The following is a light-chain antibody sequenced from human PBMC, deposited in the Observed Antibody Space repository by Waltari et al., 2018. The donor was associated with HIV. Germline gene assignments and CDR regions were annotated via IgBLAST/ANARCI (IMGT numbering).Light chain of an antibody. CDR3: QQYNNWPPMYT. V-gene: IGKV3-15*01. J-gene: IGKJ2*01. Sequence: EIVMTQSPATLSVSPGERATLSCRASQSVSSNLAWYQQKPGQAPRLLSYGASTRATGIPASFSGSGSGTEFTLTISSLQSEDFAVYYCQQYNNWPPMYTFGQGTKLEIK. CDR2: GAS. CDR1: QSVSSN.